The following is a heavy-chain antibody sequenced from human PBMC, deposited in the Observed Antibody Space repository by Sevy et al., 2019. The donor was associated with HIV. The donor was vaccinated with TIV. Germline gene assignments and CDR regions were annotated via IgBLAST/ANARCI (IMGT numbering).Heavy chain of an antibody. CDR1: GFTVSSNY. V-gene: IGHV3-53*01. J-gene: IGHJ4*02. D-gene: IGHD2-2*02. CDR2: IYSGGST. Sequence: GGSLRLSCAASGFTVSSNYMSWVRQAPGKGLEWVSVIYSGGSTYYADSVKGRFTISRDNSKNTLYLQMNSLRAEETAVYYCARGKLLLYSAYFDYWGQGTLVTVSS. CDR3: ARGKLLLYSAYFDY.